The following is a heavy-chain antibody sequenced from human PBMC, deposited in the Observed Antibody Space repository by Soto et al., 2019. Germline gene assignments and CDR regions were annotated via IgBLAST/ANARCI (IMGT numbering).Heavy chain of an antibody. CDR3: ARRRRTNGVCYGMDV. D-gene: IGHD2-8*01. V-gene: IGHV5-10-1*01. Sequence: PGESLKISCKGSGYSFTSYWISWVRQMPGKGLEWMGRIDPSDSYTNYSPSFQGHVTISADKSISTAYLQWSSLKASDTAMYYCARRRRTNGVCYGMDVWGQGTTVTVSS. CDR1: GYSFTSYW. J-gene: IGHJ6*02. CDR2: IDPSDSYT.